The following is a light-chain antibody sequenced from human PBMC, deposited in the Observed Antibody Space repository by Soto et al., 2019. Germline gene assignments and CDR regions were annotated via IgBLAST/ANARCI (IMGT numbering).Light chain of an antibody. CDR1: QSVSSSY. J-gene: IGKJ4*01. Sequence: EIVLTQSPGTLSLSPGERATLSCRASQSVSSSYLAWYQQKPGQAPRLLIYGASSRATGIPDRFSGSGSGTDFTLTISRLEPEDFAVYYCQQYGSSPRALTFGGGTRWIS. V-gene: IGKV3-20*01. CDR2: GAS. CDR3: QQYGSSPRALT.